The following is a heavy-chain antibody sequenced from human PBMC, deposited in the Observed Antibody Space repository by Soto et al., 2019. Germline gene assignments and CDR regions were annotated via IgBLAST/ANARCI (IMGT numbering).Heavy chain of an antibody. D-gene: IGHD2-2*01. Sequence: GGSLRLSCAASGFTFSSYAMSWVRQAPGKGLEWVSAISGSGGSTYYADSVKGRFTISRDNSKNTLYLQMNSLRAEDTAVYYCAKDLGYCSSTSCYSDYWGQRTLVTVSS. V-gene: IGHV3-23*01. CDR1: GFTFSSYA. CDR2: ISGSGGST. J-gene: IGHJ4*02. CDR3: AKDLGYCSSTSCYSDY.